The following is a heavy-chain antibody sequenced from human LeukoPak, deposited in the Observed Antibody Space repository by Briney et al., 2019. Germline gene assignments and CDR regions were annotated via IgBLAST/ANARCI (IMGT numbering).Heavy chain of an antibody. Sequence: PGRSLRLSCAASGFTFSSYGMHWVRQAPGKGLEWVAVIWYDGSNKYYADSVKGRFTISRDNSKNTLYLQMNSLRAEDTAVYYCARAQQYVNRFDPWGQGTLVTVSS. V-gene: IGHV3-33*01. CDR3: ARAQQYVNRFDP. J-gene: IGHJ5*02. CDR1: GFTFSSYG. D-gene: IGHD3-10*02. CDR2: IWYDGSNK.